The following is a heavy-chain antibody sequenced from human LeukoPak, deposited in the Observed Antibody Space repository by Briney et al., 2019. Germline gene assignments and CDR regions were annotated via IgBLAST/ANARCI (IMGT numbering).Heavy chain of an antibody. Sequence: GGSLRLSCAASGFTFSSYAMSWVRQAPGKGLEWVSAISGSGDSTYYGDSVKGRFTISRDNSKNTLYLQMNSLRAEDTAVYYCAKTLGESFDYWGQGTLVTVSS. J-gene: IGHJ4*02. V-gene: IGHV3-23*01. CDR2: ISGSGDST. D-gene: IGHD2-21*01. CDR1: GFTFSSYA. CDR3: AKTLGESFDY.